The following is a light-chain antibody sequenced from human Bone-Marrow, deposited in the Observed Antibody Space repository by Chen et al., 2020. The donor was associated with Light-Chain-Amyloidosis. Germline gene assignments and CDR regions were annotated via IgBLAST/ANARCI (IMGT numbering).Light chain of an antibody. CDR3: RQYNAFSMYT. CDR2: DAS. V-gene: IGKV1-5*01. Sequence: DIQMTQLPSTLSASVGDSVTITCRASQNIRKWVASYQQKPGKAPNLLIYDASNLESGVPSRFSGSGSGTEFTLTISSLQPDDFATYYCRQYNAFSMYTFGQGTKLEIK. CDR1: QNIRKW. J-gene: IGKJ2*01.